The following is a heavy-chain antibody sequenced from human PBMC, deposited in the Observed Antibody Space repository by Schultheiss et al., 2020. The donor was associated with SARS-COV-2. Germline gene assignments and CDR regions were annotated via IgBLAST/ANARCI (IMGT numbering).Heavy chain of an antibody. V-gene: IGHV1-69*06. CDR1: GGTFSSYA. Sequence: KISCQASGGTFSSYAISWVRQAPGQGLEWMGGIIPILGSPNYAQNFQGRVTITADKSTSTAYMELSSLRSEDTAVYYCAREGGLRSIDYWGQGTLVTVSS. CDR2: IIPILGSP. D-gene: IGHD3/OR15-3a*01. CDR3: AREGGLRSIDY. J-gene: IGHJ4*02.